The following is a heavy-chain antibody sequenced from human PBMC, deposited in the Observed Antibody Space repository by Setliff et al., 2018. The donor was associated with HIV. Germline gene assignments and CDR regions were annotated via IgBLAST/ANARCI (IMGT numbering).Heavy chain of an antibody. J-gene: IGHJ5*02. CDR2: ISAYYRNP. Sequence: ASVKVSCKASGYTFTSYGISWVRQAPGQGLEWMGWISAYYRNPGYSQKFQGRVTMTTDTSTNTVYMELRSLRSDDTAVYYCAGYREGYCSGDSCYSGNESWGQGTLVTVSS. V-gene: IGHV1-18*01. CDR3: AGYREGYCSGDSCYSGNES. CDR1: GYTFTSYG. D-gene: IGHD2-15*01.